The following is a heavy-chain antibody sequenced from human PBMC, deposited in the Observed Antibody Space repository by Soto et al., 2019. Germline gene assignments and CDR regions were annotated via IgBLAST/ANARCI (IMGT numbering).Heavy chain of an antibody. CDR2: VSGSGGNT. D-gene: IGHD6-19*01. CDR3: AKGPHRSGWHSFDY. Sequence: GGSLRLACAASGISFSRYAMSWVRQAPGKGLEWVSTVSGSGGNTYYADSVKGRFTISRDNIENTLYLQMISLRAEDMAIYYCAKGPHRSGWHSFDYWGQGTLVTVSS. V-gene: IGHV3-23*01. CDR1: GISFSRYA. J-gene: IGHJ4*02.